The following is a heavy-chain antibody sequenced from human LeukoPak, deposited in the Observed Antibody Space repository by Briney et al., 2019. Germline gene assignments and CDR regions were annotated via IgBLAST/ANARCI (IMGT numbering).Heavy chain of an antibody. CDR2: ISGSGGST. CDR3: AKAIAARGKGYDASDI. J-gene: IGHJ3*02. V-gene: IGHV3-23*01. D-gene: IGHD6-6*01. CDR1: GFTFSSYA. Sequence: GGSLRLSCAASGFTFSSYAMSWVRQAPGKGLEWVSAISGSGGSTYYADSVKGRFTISRDNSKNTLYLQMNSLRAEDTAVYYCAKAIAARGKGYDASDIWGQGTMVTVSS.